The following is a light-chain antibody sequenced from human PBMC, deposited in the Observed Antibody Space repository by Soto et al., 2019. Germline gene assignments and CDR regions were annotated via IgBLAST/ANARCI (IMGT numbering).Light chain of an antibody. CDR3: QQYNSWPWT. V-gene: IGKV3-15*01. CDR1: QSVNSN. CDR2: GAS. J-gene: IGKJ1*01. Sequence: EIVMTQSPATLSVSPGERATLSCRASQSVNSNLAWYQQKLGQAPRLLIYGASTRATGIPARFSGSGSGTEFTLTISGLQSEDFAVYYCQQYNSWPWTFGQGTKVEIK.